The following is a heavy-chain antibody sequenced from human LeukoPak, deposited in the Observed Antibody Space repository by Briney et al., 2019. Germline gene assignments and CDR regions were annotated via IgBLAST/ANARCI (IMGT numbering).Heavy chain of an antibody. CDR3: ARGYYASSGYDDAFDI. CDR1: GYTFTGYY. J-gene: IGHJ3*02. V-gene: IGHV1-2*02. CDR2: INPNSGGT. Sequence: GASVKVSCNASGYTFTGYYMHWVRQAPGQGLEWMGWINPNSGGTNYAQKFQGRVTMTRDTSISTAYMELSRLRSDDTAVYYCARGYYASSGYDDAFDIWGQGTMVTVSS. D-gene: IGHD3-22*01.